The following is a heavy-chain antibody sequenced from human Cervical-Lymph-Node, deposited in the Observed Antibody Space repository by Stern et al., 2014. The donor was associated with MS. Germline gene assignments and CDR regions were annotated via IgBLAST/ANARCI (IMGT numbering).Heavy chain of an antibody. CDR1: GYRFTDHY. J-gene: IGHJ6*02. CDR2: INPTSGVT. D-gene: IGHD3-3*01. Sequence: QVQLVQSGAEVKKPGTSVKVSCKASGYRFTDHYMHWVRQTPGQGLEWMGWINPTSGVTDYAQRFLGRITVTRDTSTTTLYMELRGLRSDDTAVYYCARAIQYYYGMDVWGQGTTVTVSS. CDR3: ARAIQYYYGMDV. V-gene: IGHV1-2*02.